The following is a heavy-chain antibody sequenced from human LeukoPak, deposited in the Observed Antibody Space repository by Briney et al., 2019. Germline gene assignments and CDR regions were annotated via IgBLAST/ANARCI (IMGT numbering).Heavy chain of an antibody. CDR1: GFTFSNYG. V-gene: IGHV3-30*02. D-gene: IGHD3-3*01. J-gene: IGHJ4*02. Sequence: GGSLRLSCAASGFTFSNYGMHWVRQAPGKGLEWVAFIRFDGSNKYYADSVNGRFTISRDNAKNSLYQQMNSLRAEDTAVYYCARGRIPITIFGVAPYFDYWGQGTLVTVSS. CDR3: ARGRIPITIFGVAPYFDY. CDR2: IRFDGSNK.